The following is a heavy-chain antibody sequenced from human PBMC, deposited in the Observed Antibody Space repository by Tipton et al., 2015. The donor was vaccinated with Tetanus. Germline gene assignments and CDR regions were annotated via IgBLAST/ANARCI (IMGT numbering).Heavy chain of an antibody. J-gene: IGHJ4*02. CDR2: ISTTSNTI. V-gene: IGHV3-48*01. CDR1: GFTLRSYS. Sequence: SLRLSCAASGFTLRSYSMNWVRQAPGKGPEWVSYISTTSNTIYYADSVKGRFTISRDNAKNSLYLQMNSLRREDTAVYYCAKDRASGMLRDNYFDYLGLGTLVTVSS. CDR3: AKDRASGMLRDNYFDY. D-gene: IGHD3-10*01.